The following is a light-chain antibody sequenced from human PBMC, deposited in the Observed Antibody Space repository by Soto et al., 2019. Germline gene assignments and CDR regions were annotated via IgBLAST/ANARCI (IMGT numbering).Light chain of an antibody. CDR3: QSYDSSLSGSI. CDR2: GNS. CDR1: SSNMGAGYD. V-gene: IGLV1-40*01. Sequence: QSVLTQPPSVSGAPGQRVTISCTGSSSNMGAGYDVHWYQKLPGTAPKLLSYGNSNRPSGVPDRFSGSKSGTSASLAITGLQAEDEADYYCQSYDSSLSGSIFGGGTKLTVL. J-gene: IGLJ2*01.